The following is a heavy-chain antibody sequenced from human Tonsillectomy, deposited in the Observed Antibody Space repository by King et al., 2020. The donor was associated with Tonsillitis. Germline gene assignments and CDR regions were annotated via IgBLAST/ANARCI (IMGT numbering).Heavy chain of an antibody. V-gene: IGHV2-70*04. Sequence: VTLKESGPALVKPTQTLTLTCTFSGFSLSTDEMRVSWVRQPPGKALEWLARIDWDDEKFYSTSLKTRLTISRDTSKNQVVLRMTNMDPGDTATYSCTRSQAGSNWFDPWGRGTLVTVSS. J-gene: IGHJ5*02. CDR2: IDWDDEK. CDR3: TRSQAGSNWFDP. CDR1: GFSLSTDEMR.